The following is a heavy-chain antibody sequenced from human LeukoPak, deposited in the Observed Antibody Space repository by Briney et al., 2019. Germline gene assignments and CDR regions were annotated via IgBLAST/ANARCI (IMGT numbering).Heavy chain of an antibody. V-gene: IGHV1-69*04. CDR2: IIPILGIA. Sequence: GASVKVSCRASGYTFTTYGISWVRQAPGQGLEWMGRIIPILGIANYAQKFQGRVTITADKSTSTAYMELSSLRSEDTAVYYCVRVSGAPSGMDVWGQGTTVTVSS. CDR3: VRVSGAPSGMDV. CDR1: GYTFTTYG. J-gene: IGHJ6*02.